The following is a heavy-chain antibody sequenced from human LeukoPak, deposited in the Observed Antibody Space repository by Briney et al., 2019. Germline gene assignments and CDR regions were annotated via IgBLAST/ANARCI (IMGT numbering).Heavy chain of an antibody. Sequence: SETLSLTCAVYGGSFSGYYWSCIRQPPGKGLEWIGEINHSGSTNYNPSLKSRGTISVDTSKNQFSLKLSSVTAADTAVYYCARVPKYYYDSSGYYPRDYWGQGTLVTVSS. CDR2: INHSGST. CDR1: GGSFSGYY. D-gene: IGHD3-22*01. J-gene: IGHJ4*02. CDR3: ARVPKYYYDSSGYYPRDY. V-gene: IGHV4-34*01.